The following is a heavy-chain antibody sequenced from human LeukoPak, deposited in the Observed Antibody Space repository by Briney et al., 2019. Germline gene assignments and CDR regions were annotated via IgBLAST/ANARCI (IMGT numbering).Heavy chain of an antibody. Sequence: SETLSLTCTVSGGSISSYYWSWIRQHPGKGLEWIGFASYSGGTYYNPSLMSRITISVDRSQNQFSLRMRDVTAADTAVYFFATAEWEYFYFDSWGQGALVAVSS. CDR3: ATAEWEYFYFDS. V-gene: IGHV4-59*06. CDR1: GGSISSYY. CDR2: ASYSGGT. D-gene: IGHD1-26*01. J-gene: IGHJ4*02.